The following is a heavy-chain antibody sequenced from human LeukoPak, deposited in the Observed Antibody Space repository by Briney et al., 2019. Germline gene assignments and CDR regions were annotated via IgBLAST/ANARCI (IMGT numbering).Heavy chain of an antibody. CDR2: IRYDGSNK. V-gene: IGHV3-30*02. Sequence: PGGSLRLPCAASGFTFSSYGMHWVRQAPGKGLEWVAFIRYDGSNKYYADSVKGRFTISRDNSKNTLYLQMNSLRAEDTAVYYCAKDFRVAATLAFDIWGQGTMVTVSS. CDR3: AKDFRVAATLAFDI. CDR1: GFTFSSYG. D-gene: IGHD2-15*01. J-gene: IGHJ3*02.